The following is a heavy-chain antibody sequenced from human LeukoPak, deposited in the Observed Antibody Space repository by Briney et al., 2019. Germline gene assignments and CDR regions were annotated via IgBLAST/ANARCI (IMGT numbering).Heavy chain of an antibody. CDR1: GGSFSGYY. Sequence: SETLSLTCAVYGGSFSGYYWSWIRQSPGKGLEWIGEINHSGSTNYNPSLKSRVTISVDTSKNQFSLKLSSVTAADTAVYYCARSEENWFDPWGQGTLVTVSS. V-gene: IGHV4-34*01. CDR3: ARSEENWFDP. CDR2: INHSGST. J-gene: IGHJ5*02.